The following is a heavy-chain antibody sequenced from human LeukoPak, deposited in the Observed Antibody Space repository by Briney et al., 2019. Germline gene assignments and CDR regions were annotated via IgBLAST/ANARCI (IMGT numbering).Heavy chain of an antibody. CDR1: VGSLSSGGYY. J-gene: IGHJ6*03. CDR2: IYYSGST. V-gene: IGHV4-31*03. CDR3: ARLHPTLQFYYYYYYMDV. D-gene: IGHD4-11*01. Sequence: SETPSLTRPFSVGSLSSGGYYWSGIPQPPGKGLGWVWDIYYSGSTYYNPSLKSRVTISVDTSKNQFSLKLSSVTAADTAVYYCARLHPTLQFYYYYYYMDVWGKGTTVTVSS.